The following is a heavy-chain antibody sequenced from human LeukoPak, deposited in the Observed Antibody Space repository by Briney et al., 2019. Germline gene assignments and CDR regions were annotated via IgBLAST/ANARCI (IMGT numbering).Heavy chain of an antibody. J-gene: IGHJ2*01. D-gene: IGHD5-18*01. CDR3: ARHYRGYSYHYWYFDL. CDR1: GXSFTSYC. CDR2: IDPSDSYT. V-gene: IGHV5-10-1*01. Sequence: HGESLRISLKGSGXSFTSYCINWVRQMPGKGLEWRGRIDPSDSYTNYSPSFQGHVTISADKSISTAYLQWNSLKASDTAMYYCARHYRGYSYHYWYFDLWGRGTLVTVSS.